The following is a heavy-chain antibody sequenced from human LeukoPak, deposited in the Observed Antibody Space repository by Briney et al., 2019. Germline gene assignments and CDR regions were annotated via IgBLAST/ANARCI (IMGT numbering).Heavy chain of an antibody. J-gene: IGHJ4*02. Sequence: GGSLRLSCAASGFTFSSSAMSWARQAPGKGLEWVATMTHDGSDEYYLDSVKGRFTISRDSAKNSIYLQMNSLRVEDTSTYYCAKGDLENWGQGTLVTVSS. CDR3: AKGDLEN. V-gene: IGHV3-7*01. CDR2: MTHDGSDE. CDR1: GFTFSSSA.